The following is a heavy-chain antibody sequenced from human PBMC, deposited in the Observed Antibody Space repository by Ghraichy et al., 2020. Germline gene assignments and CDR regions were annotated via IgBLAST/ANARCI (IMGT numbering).Heavy chain of an antibody. CDR2: IYYSGST. CDR3: ARRFGPSRFNFDY. D-gene: IGHD3-16*01. J-gene: IGHJ4*02. V-gene: IGHV4-39*01. CDR1: GGSISSSSYY. Sequence: SETLSLTCTVSGGSISSSSYYWGWIRQPPGKGLVWIGSIYYSGSTYYNPSLKSRVTISVDTSKNQFSLKLSSVTAAETAVYYCARRFGPSRFNFDYWGQENLV.